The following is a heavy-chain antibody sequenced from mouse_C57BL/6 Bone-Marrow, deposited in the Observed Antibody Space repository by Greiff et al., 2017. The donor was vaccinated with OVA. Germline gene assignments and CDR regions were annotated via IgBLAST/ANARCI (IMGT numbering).Heavy chain of an antibody. Sequence: VQLQQPGAELVKPGASVKMSCKASGYTFTSYWITWVKQRPGQGLEWIGDIYPGSGSTNYNEKFKSKATLTVDTSSSTAYMQLSSLTSEDSAVDYCARYDYDENYAMDYWGQGTSVTVSS. CDR1: GYTFTSYW. D-gene: IGHD2-4*01. CDR2: IYPGSGST. J-gene: IGHJ4*01. V-gene: IGHV1-55*01. CDR3: ARYDYDENYAMDY.